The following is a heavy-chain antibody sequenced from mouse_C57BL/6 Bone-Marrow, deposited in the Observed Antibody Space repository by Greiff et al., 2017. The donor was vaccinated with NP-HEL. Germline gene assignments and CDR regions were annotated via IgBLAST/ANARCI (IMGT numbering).Heavy chain of an antibody. CDR3: APYDCEGAWFAY. V-gene: IGHV1-81*01. CDR1: GYTFTSYG. CDR2: IYPRSGNT. D-gene: IGHD2-4*01. Sequence: QVQLQQSGAELARPGASVKLSCKASGYTFTSYGISWVKQRTGQGLEWIGEIYPRSGNTYYNEKFKGKATLTAEKSSSTAYMELRSLTSEDSAVYFCAPYDCEGAWFAYWGQGTLVTVSA. J-gene: IGHJ3*01.